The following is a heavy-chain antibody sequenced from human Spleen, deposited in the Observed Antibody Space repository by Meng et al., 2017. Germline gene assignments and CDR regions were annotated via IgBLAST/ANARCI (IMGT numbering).Heavy chain of an antibody. D-gene: IGHD3-10*01. CDR1: GYTFTNYY. CDR3: ARDSSLTYYYGLGSYSPFDF. Sequence: ASVKVSCKATGYTFTNYYIHWVRQAPGQGLEWLGVINPSGSGVTYAQKFQGRVTVTSDSSTNTVYMELSSLGSEDTAVYYCARDSSLTYYYGLGSYSPFDFWGQGSLVTVSS. J-gene: IGHJ4*02. CDR2: INPSGSGV. V-gene: IGHV1-46*01.